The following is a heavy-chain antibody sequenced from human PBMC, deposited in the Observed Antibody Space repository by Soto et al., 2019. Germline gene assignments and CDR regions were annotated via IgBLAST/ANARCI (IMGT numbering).Heavy chain of an antibody. CDR2: IYYSGST. CDR1: GGSLSSSSYY. J-gene: IGHJ4*02. V-gene: IGHV4-39*01. Sequence: SETLSLTCTVSGGSLSSSSYYWGWIRQPPGKGLEWIGSIYYSGSTYYNPSLKSRVTISADTSKNQFSLKLSSVTAADTAVYYCARSVDTAMVIFYWGQGTLVTVSS. D-gene: IGHD5-18*01. CDR3: ARSVDTAMVIFY.